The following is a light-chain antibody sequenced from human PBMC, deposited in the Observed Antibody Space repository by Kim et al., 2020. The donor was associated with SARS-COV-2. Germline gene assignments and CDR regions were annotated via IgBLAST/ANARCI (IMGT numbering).Light chain of an antibody. CDR3: QQYNKWPLT. CDR1: QSVSSN. J-gene: IGKJ4*01. V-gene: IGKV3-15*01. CDR2: GAS. Sequence: EIVMTQSPATLSVSPGERATLSCRASQSVSSNLAWYQQKPGQVPRLLIYGASTRTTGISARFSGSGSGTDFTLTISSLQSEDFAVYYCQQYNKWPLTFGGGTKVDIK.